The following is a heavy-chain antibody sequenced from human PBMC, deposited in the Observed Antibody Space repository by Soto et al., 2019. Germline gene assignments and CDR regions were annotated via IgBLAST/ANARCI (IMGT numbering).Heavy chain of an antibody. CDR3: AKPRYYYGRFWDY. CDR1: GFTFSGYA. Sequence: PGGSLRLSYAASGFTFSGYAVSWVRQAPGKGLEWVSAISGSGGSTYYADSVKGRFTISRDNSKNTLYLQMNSLRAEDTAVYYCAKPRYYYGRFWDYWGQGTLVTVSS. CDR2: ISGSGGST. V-gene: IGHV3-23*01. D-gene: IGHD3-10*01. J-gene: IGHJ4*02.